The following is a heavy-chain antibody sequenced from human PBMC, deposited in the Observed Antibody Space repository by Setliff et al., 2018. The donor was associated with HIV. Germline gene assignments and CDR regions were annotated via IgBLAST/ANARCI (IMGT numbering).Heavy chain of an antibody. V-gene: IGHV5-51*01. Sequence: GESLKISCKGSEYSFTNNWIGWVRQMPGKGLEWMGIIYPGDSDIRYSPSFQGQVTISADKAINTAYLQWSSLKASDTGMYYCARAGRGGGSYWTFDYWGQGTLVTVS. D-gene: IGHD1-26*01. CDR1: EYSFTNNW. CDR2: IYPGDSDI. J-gene: IGHJ4*02. CDR3: ARAGRGGGSYWTFDY.